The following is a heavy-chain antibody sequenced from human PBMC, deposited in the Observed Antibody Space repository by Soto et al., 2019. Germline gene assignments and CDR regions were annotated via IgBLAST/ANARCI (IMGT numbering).Heavy chain of an antibody. D-gene: IGHD3-22*01. CDR2: ISGSGGST. V-gene: IGHV3-23*01. Sequence: GSLSLSCAASGFTFSSYAMSWVRQAPGKGLEWVSAISGSGGSTYYADSVKGRFTISRDNSKNTLYLQMNSLRAEDTAVYYCAKALYYYDSSGYPGGYWGQGTLVTVSS. CDR3: AKALYYYDSSGYPGGY. J-gene: IGHJ4*02. CDR1: GFTFSSYA.